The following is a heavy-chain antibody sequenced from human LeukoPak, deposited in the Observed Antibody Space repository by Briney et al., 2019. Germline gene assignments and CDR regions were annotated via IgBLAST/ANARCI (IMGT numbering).Heavy chain of an antibody. Sequence: GGSLRLSCAASGFTFSRYSMSWVRQAPGKGLEWVSSISSSRSYIYYADSVKGRVTISRDNAKNSLYLQMNSLRAEDTAVYYCSRDLGGSYNDYWGQGTMVTVSS. CDR3: SRDLGGSYNDY. V-gene: IGHV3-21*04. CDR2: ISSSRSYI. D-gene: IGHD1-26*01. J-gene: IGHJ4*02. CDR1: GFTFSRYS.